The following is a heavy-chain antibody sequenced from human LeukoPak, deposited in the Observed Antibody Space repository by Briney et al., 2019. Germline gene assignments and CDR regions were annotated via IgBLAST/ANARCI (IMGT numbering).Heavy chain of an antibody. J-gene: IGHJ1*01. CDR1: GGTCSSCG. CDR2: IIPIFGTA. CDR3: ASSAVVAAPGDFQH. D-gene: IGHD2-15*01. V-gene: IGHV1-69*05. Sequence: GASVKLSFKGSGGTCSSCGISWVRQAPGQGLEWVGRIIPIFGTANYAQKFQGRVATSTDESTSTAYMELSSLRSEDTAVYYCASSAVVAAPGDFQHWGQGTLVTVSP.